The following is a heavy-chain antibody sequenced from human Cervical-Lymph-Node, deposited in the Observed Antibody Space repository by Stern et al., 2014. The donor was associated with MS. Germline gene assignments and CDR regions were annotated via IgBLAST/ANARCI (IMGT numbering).Heavy chain of an antibody. J-gene: IGHJ6*02. D-gene: IGHD2/OR15-2a*01. CDR3: ARVRITSAICMDV. CDR2: ISSSSSYI. V-gene: IGHV3-21*01. CDR1: GFTFSSYS. Sequence: EMQLVESGGGLVKPGGSLRLSCAASGFTFSSYSMNWVRQAPGKGLEWVSSISSSSSYIYYADSVKGRFTISRDNAKNSLYLQMNSLRAEDTAVYYCARVRITSAICMDVWGQGTTVTVSS.